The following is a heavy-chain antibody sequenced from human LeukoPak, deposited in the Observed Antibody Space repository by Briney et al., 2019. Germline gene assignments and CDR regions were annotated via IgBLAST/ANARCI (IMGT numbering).Heavy chain of an antibody. CDR3: ARGPRNQYYYDSSGSLTGAFDI. CDR2: INHSGST. V-gene: IGHV4-34*01. Sequence: PSETLSLTCAVYGGSFSGYYWSWIRQPPGKGLEWIGEINHSGSTNYNPSLKSRVTISVDTSNNQFSLKLSSVTAADTAVYYCARGPRNQYYYDSSGSLTGAFDIWGQGTMVTVSS. CDR1: GGSFSGYY. D-gene: IGHD3-22*01. J-gene: IGHJ3*02.